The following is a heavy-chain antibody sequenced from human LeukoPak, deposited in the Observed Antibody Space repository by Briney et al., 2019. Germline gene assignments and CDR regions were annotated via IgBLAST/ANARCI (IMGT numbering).Heavy chain of an antibody. V-gene: IGHV1-2*02. CDR3: ARDSDMATGYFDY. CDR1: GYTFTGYY. D-gene: IGHD5-24*01. CDR2: INPNSGGT. Sequence: ASVKASCKASGYTFTGYYMHWVRQAPGQGLEWMGWINPNSGGTNYAQKFQGRVTMTRDTSISTAYMELSRLRSDDTAVYYCARDSDMATGYFDYWGQGTLVTVSS. J-gene: IGHJ4*02.